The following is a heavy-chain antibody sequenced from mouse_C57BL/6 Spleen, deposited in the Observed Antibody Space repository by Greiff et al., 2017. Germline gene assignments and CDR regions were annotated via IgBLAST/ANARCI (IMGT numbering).Heavy chain of an antibody. Sequence: VQLKESGPGLVKPSQSLSLTCSVTGYSITSGYYWNWIRQFPGNKLEWMGYISYDGSNNYNPSLKNRISITRDTSKNQFFLKLNSVTTEDTATYYCARYDDGPSWFAYWGQGTLVTVSA. CDR2: ISYDGSN. CDR1: GYSITSGYY. V-gene: IGHV3-6*01. D-gene: IGHD2-3*01. J-gene: IGHJ3*01. CDR3: ARYDDGPSWFAY.